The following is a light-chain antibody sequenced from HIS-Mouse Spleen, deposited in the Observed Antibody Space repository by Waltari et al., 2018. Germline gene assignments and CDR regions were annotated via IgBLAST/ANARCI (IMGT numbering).Light chain of an antibody. CDR1: SSDVGSYNL. J-gene: IGLJ3*02. Sequence: QSALTQPASVSGSPGQSITISCTGTSSDVGSYNLFSWYQQRPGKAPKLMIYEGSTRPSGVSKRFSGSKSGNTASLTISGLQAEDEADYYCCSYAGSSTYWVFGGGTKLTVL. V-gene: IGLV2-23*01. CDR3: CSYAGSSTYWV. CDR2: EGS.